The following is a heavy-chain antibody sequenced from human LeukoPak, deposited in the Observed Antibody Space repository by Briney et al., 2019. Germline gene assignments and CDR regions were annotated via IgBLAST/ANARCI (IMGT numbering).Heavy chain of an antibody. CDR1: GFTFSSYW. D-gene: IGHD3-16*01. CDR2: IKQDGSEK. V-gene: IGHV3-7*01. CDR3: AREGGAARAFDI. Sequence: GGSLRLSCAASGFTFSSYWMNWVRQAQGKGREWVANIKQDGSEKYYVDSVKGRFTISRDNAKNSLYLQMNSLRVEDTAVFYCAREGGAARAFDIWGQGTMVTVSS. J-gene: IGHJ3*02.